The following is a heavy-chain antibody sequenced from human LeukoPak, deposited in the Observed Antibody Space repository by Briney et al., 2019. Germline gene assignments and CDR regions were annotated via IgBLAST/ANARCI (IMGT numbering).Heavy chain of an antibody. Sequence: SETLSLTCTVSGGSISSSSYYWGWIRQPPGKGLGWIGSIYYSGSTYYNPSLKSRVTISVDTSKNQFSLKLSSVTAADTAVYYCARHEYSGYDYPYYFDYWGQGTLVTVSS. J-gene: IGHJ4*02. CDR3: ARHEYSGYDYPYYFDY. CDR1: GGSISSSSYY. D-gene: IGHD5-12*01. CDR2: IYYSGST. V-gene: IGHV4-39*01.